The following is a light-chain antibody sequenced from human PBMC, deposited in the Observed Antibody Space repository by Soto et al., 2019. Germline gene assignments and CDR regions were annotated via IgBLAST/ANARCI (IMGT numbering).Light chain of an antibody. J-gene: IGKJ1*01. Sequence: IVLTQSPGTLSLSPGERGALSCRASQSVSSNYVAWYQQKPGQAPRLLISGASNRATDIPARFSGSGSGTDFTLTISNLEPEDFAVYYCQQHSHWPPWTFGQGTKVDI. CDR3: QQHSHWPPWT. CDR2: GAS. CDR1: QSVSSN. V-gene: IGKV3-11*01.